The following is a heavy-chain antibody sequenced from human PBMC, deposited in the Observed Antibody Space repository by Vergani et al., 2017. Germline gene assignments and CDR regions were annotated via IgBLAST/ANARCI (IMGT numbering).Heavy chain of an antibody. D-gene: IGHD3-10*01. J-gene: IGHJ3*02. CDR2: LCPSGST. CDR1: GAPISYWC. V-gene: IGHV4-4*07. Sequence: QVQMQESGPGLVKTSETLSLTCSASGAPISYWCWSWLRQPAGKGLEWIGRLCPSGSTNYKPSLKSRVTMSIDTSKNQFSLKLTSVTAADTAAYFCARGGLPDAFDIWGQGTLVTVSS. CDR3: ARGGLPDAFDI.